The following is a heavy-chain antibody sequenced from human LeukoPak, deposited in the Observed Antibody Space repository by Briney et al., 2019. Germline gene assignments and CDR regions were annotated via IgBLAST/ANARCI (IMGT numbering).Heavy chain of an antibody. CDR3: ARGSGSYYYYYGMDV. D-gene: IGHD1-26*01. CDR1: GGSFSGYY. V-gene: IGHV4-34*01. J-gene: IGHJ6*04. CDR2: INHSGST. Sequence: SETLSLTCAVYGGSFSGYYWSWIRQPPEKGLEWIGEINHSGSTNYNPSLKSRVTISVDTSKNQFSLKPSSVTAADTAVYYCARGSGSYYYYYGMDVWGKGTTVTVSS.